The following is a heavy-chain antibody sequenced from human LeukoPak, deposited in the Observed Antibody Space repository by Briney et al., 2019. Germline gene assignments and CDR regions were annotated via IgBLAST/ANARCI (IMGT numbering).Heavy chain of an antibody. Sequence: SETLSLTCTVSGGSISSSSYYWGWIRQPPGKGLEWIGSIYYSGSTYYNPSLKSRVTISVDTSKNQFSLKLSSVTAADTAVYYCARETCITIFGVVIQTPSCYYYYMDVWGKGTTVTVSS. D-gene: IGHD3-3*01. J-gene: IGHJ6*03. CDR3: ARETCITIFGVVIQTPSCYYYYMDV. CDR1: GGSISSSSYY. CDR2: IYYSGST. V-gene: IGHV4-39*02.